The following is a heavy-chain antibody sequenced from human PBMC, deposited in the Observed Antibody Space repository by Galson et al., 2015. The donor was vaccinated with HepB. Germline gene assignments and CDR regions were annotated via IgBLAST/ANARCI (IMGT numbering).Heavy chain of an antibody. CDR3: ATHSGTAVDSYYYYGMDV. D-gene: IGHD6-19*01. J-gene: IGHJ6*02. CDR2: ISGSGGST. CDR1: GFTFSSYA. Sequence: SLRLSCAASGFTFSSYAMSWVRQAPGKGLEWVSAISGSGGSTYYADSVKGRFTISRDNSKNTLYLQMNSLRAEDTAVYYCATHSGTAVDSYYYYGMDVWGQGTTVTVSS. V-gene: IGHV3-23*01.